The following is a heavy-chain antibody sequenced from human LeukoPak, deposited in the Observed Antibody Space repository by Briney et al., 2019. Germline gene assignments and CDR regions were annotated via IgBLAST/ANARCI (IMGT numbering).Heavy chain of an antibody. CDR1: GFTFSSYA. V-gene: IGHV3-48*04. CDR2: ISSSSSTI. J-gene: IGHJ4*02. CDR3: ARENLLSFDY. Sequence: GGSLRLSCAASGFTFSSYAMSWVRQAPGKGLEWVSYISSSSSTIYYADSVKGRFTISRDNAKNSLYLQMNSLRAEDTAVYYCARENLLSFDYWGQGTLVTVSS. D-gene: IGHD2/OR15-2a*01.